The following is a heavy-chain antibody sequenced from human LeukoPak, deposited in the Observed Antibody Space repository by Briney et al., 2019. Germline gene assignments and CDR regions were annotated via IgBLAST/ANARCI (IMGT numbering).Heavy chain of an antibody. CDR2: IHQSGSV. Sequence: SETLSLTCTVSGGSISSYYWSWIRQPPGKGLEWIGNIHQSGSVYYNPSVKSRVSISMDTSKNQFSLNLNSVTAADTAVYYCARDSDHTSMLFKGFDYWGQGTLVTVSS. CDR1: GGSISSYY. CDR3: ARDSDHTSMLFKGFDY. D-gene: IGHD5-18*01. J-gene: IGHJ4*02. V-gene: IGHV4-59*12.